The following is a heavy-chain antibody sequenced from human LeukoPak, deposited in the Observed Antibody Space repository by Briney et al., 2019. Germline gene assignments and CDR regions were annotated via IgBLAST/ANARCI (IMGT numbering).Heavy chain of an antibody. Sequence: GGSLRLSCAASGFTFSNAWMSWVRQAPGKGLEWVGRIKSKTDGGKTDYAAPVKGRFTISRDDSKNTLYLQMNSLKTEDTAVYYCTTEITMVRGVIITTYYFDYWGQGTLVTVSS. CDR3: TTEITMVRGVIITTYYFDY. CDR2: IKSKTDGGKT. V-gene: IGHV3-15*01. J-gene: IGHJ4*02. CDR1: GFTFSNAW. D-gene: IGHD3-10*01.